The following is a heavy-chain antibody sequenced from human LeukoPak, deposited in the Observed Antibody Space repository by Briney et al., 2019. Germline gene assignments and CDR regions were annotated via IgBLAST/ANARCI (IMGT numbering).Heavy chain of an antibody. Sequence: SETLSLTCAVAGYSISSGYYWGWIRQPPGKGLEWIGSIYHSGSTYYNPSLKSRVTISVDTSKNQFSLKLSSLAAADTAVYYCASEVAVAGTGDYWGQGTLVTVSS. J-gene: IGHJ4*02. CDR2: IYHSGST. D-gene: IGHD6-19*01. CDR3: ASEVAVAGTGDY. CDR1: GYSISSGYY. V-gene: IGHV4-38-2*01.